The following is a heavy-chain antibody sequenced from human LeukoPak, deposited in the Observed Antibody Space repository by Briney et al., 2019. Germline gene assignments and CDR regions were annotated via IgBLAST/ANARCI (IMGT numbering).Heavy chain of an antibody. CDR2: ISGSGGST. D-gene: IGHD2-15*01. V-gene: IGHV3-23*01. CDR1: GFTFSSYA. J-gene: IGHJ6*03. Sequence: GGSLRLSCAASGFTFSSYAMSWVRQAPGKGLEWVSAISGSGGSTYYADSVKGRFTISRDNSKNTLYLQMNSLRAEDTAVYYCAKSGVVAANYYYYYYMDVWGKGTTVTASS. CDR3: AKSGVVAANYYYYYYMDV.